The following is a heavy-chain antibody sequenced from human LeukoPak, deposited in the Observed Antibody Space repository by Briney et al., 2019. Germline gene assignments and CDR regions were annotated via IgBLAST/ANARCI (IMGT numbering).Heavy chain of an antibody. D-gene: IGHD4-11*01. CDR3: ARHVTTVTFFDF. CDR1: GGSVSSSDW. J-gene: IGHJ4*02. Sequence: SETLSLTCTVSGGSVSSSDWWSWVRQPPGKGLEWIGEMHQSGITNYNPSLKSRVTMSLDKAKKQFSLKLSSVTAADTAVYFCARHVTTVTFFDFWGQGTLVTVSS. CDR2: MHQSGIT. V-gene: IGHV4-4*02.